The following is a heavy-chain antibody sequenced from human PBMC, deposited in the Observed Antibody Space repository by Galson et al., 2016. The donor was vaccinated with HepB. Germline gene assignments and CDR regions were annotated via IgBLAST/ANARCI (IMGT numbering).Heavy chain of an antibody. CDR2: ISAYDGNT. V-gene: IGHV1-18*01. J-gene: IGHJ4*02. Sequence: SVKVSCKASGYTFTSYGISWVRQAPGQGLEWMGWISAYDGNTNYAQKLQGRVTMTTDTSTSTAYMELRSLRSDDTAGYYCARDKDSRSSEDDYWGQGTLVTVSS. D-gene: IGHD6-6*01. CDR3: ARDKDSRSSEDDY. CDR1: GYTFTSYG.